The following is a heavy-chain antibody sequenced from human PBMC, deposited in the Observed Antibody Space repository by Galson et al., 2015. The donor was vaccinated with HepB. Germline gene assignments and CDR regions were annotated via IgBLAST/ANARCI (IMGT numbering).Heavy chain of an antibody. CDR1: GYTFTSYY. Sequence: SVKVSCKASGYTFTSYYMHWVRQAPGQGLEWMGIINPSCGSTSYAQKFQGRVTMTRDTSTSTVYMELSSLRSEDTAVYYCAREMATILEAFDTSGQGTMVTVSS. J-gene: IGHJ3*02. D-gene: IGHD5-24*01. V-gene: IGHV1-46*01. CDR2: INPSCGST. CDR3: AREMATILEAFDT.